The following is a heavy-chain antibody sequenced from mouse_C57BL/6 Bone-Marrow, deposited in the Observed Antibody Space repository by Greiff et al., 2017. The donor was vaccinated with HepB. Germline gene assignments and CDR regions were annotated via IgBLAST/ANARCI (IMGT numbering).Heavy chain of an antibody. D-gene: IGHD3-3*01. CDR1: GYTFTSYG. CDR2: IYPRSGNT. Sequence: VKLMESGAELARPGASVKLSCKASGYTFTSYGISWVKQRTGQGLEWIGEIYPRSGNTYYNEKFKGKATLTADKSSSTAYMELRSLTSEDSAVYFCARRLCWYFDVWGTGTTVTVSS. CDR3: ARRLCWYFDV. J-gene: IGHJ1*03. V-gene: IGHV1-81*01.